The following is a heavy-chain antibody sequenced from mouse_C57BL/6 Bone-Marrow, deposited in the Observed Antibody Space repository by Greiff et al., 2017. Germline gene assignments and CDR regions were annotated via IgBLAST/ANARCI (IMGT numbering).Heavy chain of an antibody. CDR1: GYTFTSYW. CDR2: IYPGSGST. J-gene: IGHJ1*03. CDR3: AREALTTVVAFYWYFDV. Sequence: QVQLQQPGAELVKPGASVKMSCKASGYTFTSYWITWVKQRPGQGLEWIGDIYPGSGSTNYNEKFKSKATLTVDTSSSTAYMQLSSLTSEDSAVYYCAREALTTVVAFYWYFDVWGTGTTVTVSS. D-gene: IGHD1-1*01. V-gene: IGHV1-55*01.